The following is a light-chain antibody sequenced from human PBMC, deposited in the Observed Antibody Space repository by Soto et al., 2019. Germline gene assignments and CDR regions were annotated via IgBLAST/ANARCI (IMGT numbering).Light chain of an antibody. CDR3: QQSYSTTIT. V-gene: IGKV1-39*01. CDR2: AAS. Sequence: DIQMTHSPSSLSASVGDRVTITCRASQSISSYLNWYHQKPGKAPKLLIYAASSLQSGVPSRFSGSGSGTDFTLTISSLQPEDFATYYCQQSYSTTITFGQGTRLEIK. J-gene: IGKJ5*01. CDR1: QSISSY.